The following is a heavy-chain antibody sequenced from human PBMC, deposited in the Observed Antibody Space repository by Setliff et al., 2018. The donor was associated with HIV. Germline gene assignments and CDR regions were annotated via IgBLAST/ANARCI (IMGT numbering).Heavy chain of an antibody. Sequence: GGSLRLSCAASGFTFSSYGMHWVRQAPGKGLEWVALIWYDGTNKYYADSVKGRFTISRDSSKNTLYLQMNSLRAEDTAVYYCARTFGTAMSYRGYFDYWGQGTLVTVSS. V-gene: IGHV3-33*01. D-gene: IGHD5-18*01. CDR3: ARTFGTAMSYRGYFDY. J-gene: IGHJ4*02. CDR2: IWYDGTNK. CDR1: GFTFSSYG.